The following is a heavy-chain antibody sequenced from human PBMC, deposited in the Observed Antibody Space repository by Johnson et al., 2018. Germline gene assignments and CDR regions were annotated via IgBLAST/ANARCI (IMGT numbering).Heavy chain of an antibody. Sequence: EVQLVQSGGGLVQPGGSLRLSCTASGFTFRNYAMTWVRQAPGKGLQWVSALSDTGGRTYYTDSVKGRFTISRDNSQNTLYLQMDGLRVEDTAVDYCEKRVRVTSPYYCYMDVWCKGTTVTVSS. J-gene: IGHJ6*03. CDR3: EKRVRVTSPYYCYMDV. CDR2: LSDTGGRT. V-gene: IGHV3-23*04. CDR1: GFTFRNYA. D-gene: IGHD2-21*02.